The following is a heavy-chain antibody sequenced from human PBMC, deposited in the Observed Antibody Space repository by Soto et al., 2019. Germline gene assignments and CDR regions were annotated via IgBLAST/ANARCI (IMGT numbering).Heavy chain of an antibody. V-gene: IGHV1-69*13. D-gene: IGHD6-13*01. CDR2: IIPIFGTA. CDR1: GGTFSSYA. J-gene: IGHJ5*02. CDR3: ARVPGSSQSP. Sequence: GASVKGSCKASGGTFSSYAISWGRQAPGQGLEWMGGIIPIFGTASYAQKFQGRVTITADEATSTAYMELSSLRSEDTAVYYCARVPGSSQSPCGQGTLVTVSS.